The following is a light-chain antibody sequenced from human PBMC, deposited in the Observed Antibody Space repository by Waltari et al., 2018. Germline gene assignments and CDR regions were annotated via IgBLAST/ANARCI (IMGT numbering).Light chain of an antibody. J-gene: IGKJ1*01. CDR1: QSVSRT. CDR3: QKYGTLPAT. V-gene: IGKV3-20*01. Sequence: IVLTQSPGTLSLSPGERATLSCRASQSVSRTLAWYQQKPGQAPRLLIYDASSRATGIPDRFSGSGSGTDFSLTISRLETEDFAVYYCQKYGTLPATFGQGTKVESK. CDR2: DAS.